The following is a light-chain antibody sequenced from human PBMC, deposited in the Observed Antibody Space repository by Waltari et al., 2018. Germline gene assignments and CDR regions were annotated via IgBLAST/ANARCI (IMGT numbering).Light chain of an antibody. V-gene: IGLV2-14*03. CDR1: RSDIGGTFY. CDR3: SSYAGTTSV. Sequence: QSALTQPASVSGSPGQSITISCTGTRSDIGGTFYVSWYRQYPGYAPTLIIFDVTNRPPGVSDRFSGSKSGNTASLTISGLQADDEADYYCSSYAGTTSVFGGGTKVTVL. CDR2: DVT. J-gene: IGLJ2*01.